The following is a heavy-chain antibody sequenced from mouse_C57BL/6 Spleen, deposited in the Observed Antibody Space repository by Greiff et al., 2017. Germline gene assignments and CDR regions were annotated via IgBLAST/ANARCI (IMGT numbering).Heavy chain of an antibody. V-gene: IGHV1-76*01. CDR2: IYPGSGNT. D-gene: IGHD1-1*01. Sequence: VQLQQSGAELVRPGASVKLSCKASGYTFTDYYINWVKQRPGQGLEWIARIYPGSGNTYYNEKFKGKATLTAEKSSSTAYMQLSSLTSEDSAVYFCARSGYYGSREDYFDYWGQGTTLTVSS. CDR3: ARSGYYGSREDYFDY. J-gene: IGHJ2*01. CDR1: GYTFTDYY.